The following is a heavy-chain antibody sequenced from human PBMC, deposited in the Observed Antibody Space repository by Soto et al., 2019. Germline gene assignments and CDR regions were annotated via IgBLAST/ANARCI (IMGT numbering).Heavy chain of an antibody. D-gene: IGHD1-7*01. CDR1: GYSISSGYY. CDR2: IYHSGST. CDR3: ARHRWNYDDVGYYGMDV. V-gene: IGHV4-38-2*01. Sequence: SETLSLTCAVSGYSISSGYYWGWIRQPPGKGLEWIGSIYHSGSTYYNPSLKSRVTISVDTSKNQFSLKLSSVTAADTAVYYCARHRWNYDDVGYYGMDVWGQGTTVTVSS. J-gene: IGHJ6*02.